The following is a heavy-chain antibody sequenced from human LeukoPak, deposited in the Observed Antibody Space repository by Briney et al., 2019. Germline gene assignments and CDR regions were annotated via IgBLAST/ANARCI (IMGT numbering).Heavy chain of an antibody. J-gene: IGHJ4*02. Sequence: GGSLRLSCEASGFTFSSYWMTWVRQAPGKGLEWVANMKQDGSQKYSVDFVEGRFTMSRDNAKNLLFLQANSLRAEDTAVYYCARDSGKYYIDYWGQGTLVTVSS. CDR2: MKQDGSQK. CDR1: GFTFSSYW. D-gene: IGHD6-25*01. V-gene: IGHV3-7*04. CDR3: ARDSGKYYIDY.